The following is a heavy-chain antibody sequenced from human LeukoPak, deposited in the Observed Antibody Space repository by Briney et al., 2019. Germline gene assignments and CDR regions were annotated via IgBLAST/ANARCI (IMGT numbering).Heavy chain of an antibody. V-gene: IGHV3-23*01. J-gene: IGHJ4*02. Sequence: GGSLRLSCAASGFTFSSYAMSWVRQAPGKGLEWVPTISDSGGSTYYADSVKGRFTISRDNSKNTLYLQMSSLRAEDTAVYYCARSTYCGGDCYPALGYWGQGTPVTVSS. CDR1: GFTFSSYA. CDR3: ARSTYCGGDCYPALGY. CDR2: ISDSGGST. D-gene: IGHD2-21*02.